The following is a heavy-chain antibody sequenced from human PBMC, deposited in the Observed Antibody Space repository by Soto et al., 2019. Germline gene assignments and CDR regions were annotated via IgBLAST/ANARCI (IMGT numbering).Heavy chain of an antibody. CDR1: GFVFSSYA. D-gene: IGHD3-10*01. CDR2: ISGSGGNT. CDR3: AKDPRVHYYGSGSSSY. J-gene: IGHJ4*02. V-gene: IGHV3-23*01. Sequence: VQLLESGGGLVQPGGSLRLSSAASGFVFSSYAMSWVRQAPGKGLEWVSTISGSGGNTYYADSVNGRFTISRDNSKNTLYLQMNSLRAEDTALYYCAKDPRVHYYGSGSSSYWGQGTLVTVSS.